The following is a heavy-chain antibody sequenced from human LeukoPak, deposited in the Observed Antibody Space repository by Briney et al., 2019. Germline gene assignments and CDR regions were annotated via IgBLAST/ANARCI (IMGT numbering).Heavy chain of an antibody. CDR1: GITLSDYG. V-gene: IGHV3-23*01. D-gene: IGHD3-22*01. CDR3: AKRGVVIRVILVGFHKEAYYFDS. CDR2: ISDSGGST. J-gene: IGHJ4*02. Sequence: GGSLRLSCAVSGITLSDYGMSWVRQAPGKGLKWVAGISDSGGSTNYTYSVKGRFTISRDNPKNTLYLQMNSLGAEDTAVYFCAKRGVVIRVILVGFHKEAYYFDSWGQGALVTVSS.